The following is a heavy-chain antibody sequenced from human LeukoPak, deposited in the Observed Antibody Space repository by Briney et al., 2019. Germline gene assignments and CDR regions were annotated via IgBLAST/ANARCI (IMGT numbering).Heavy chain of an antibody. Sequence: SSETLSLTCTVSGGSVSSGSYYWSWIRQPPGKGLQWAGEIYHSGSTNYNPSPKSRFTVSVDKSKNQFSLMLTSVTAAATAVYYSARKGLSPPPGPQPDTRRTAFDSWGQGKMVTVSS. V-gene: IGHV4-61*01. CDR1: GGSVSSGSYY. D-gene: IGHD1-1*01. CDR3: ARKGLSPPPGPQPDTRRTAFDS. CDR2: IYHSGST. J-gene: IGHJ3*01.